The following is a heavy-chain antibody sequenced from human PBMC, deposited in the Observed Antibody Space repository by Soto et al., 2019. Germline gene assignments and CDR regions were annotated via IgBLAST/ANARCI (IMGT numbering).Heavy chain of an antibody. CDR2: IYHSGST. Sequence: QVQLQESGPGLVKPSGTLFLTCAVSGGSISSSNWWSWVRQPPGKGLEWIGEIYHSGSTNYNPSLKSRVTISVDKSKNQFSLKLSSVTAADTAVYYCARDDRSVTSYYYYYGMDVWGQGTTVTVSS. CDR1: GGSISSSNW. D-gene: IGHD4-4*01. CDR3: ARDDRSVTSYYYYYGMDV. J-gene: IGHJ6*02. V-gene: IGHV4-4*02.